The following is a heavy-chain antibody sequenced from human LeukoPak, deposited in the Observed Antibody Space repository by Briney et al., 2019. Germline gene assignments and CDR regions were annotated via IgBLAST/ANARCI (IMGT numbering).Heavy chain of an antibody. V-gene: IGHV4-59*08. CDR3: ARVDHCSGGSCYSGGWFDP. Sequence: SETLSLTCTVSGGSINNYYWTWIRQPPGKGLEWIGYIFHSGSTHYNPSLKSRVTISLDTSKSHISLKLSSVTAADTAVYYCARVDHCSGGSCYSGGWFDPWGQGTQVTVSS. D-gene: IGHD2-15*01. CDR2: IFHSGST. J-gene: IGHJ5*02. CDR1: GGSINNYY.